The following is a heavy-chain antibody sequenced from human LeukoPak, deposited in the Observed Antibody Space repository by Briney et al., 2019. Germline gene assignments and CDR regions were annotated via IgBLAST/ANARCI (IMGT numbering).Heavy chain of an antibody. D-gene: IGHD6-19*01. CDR1: GFTFSSYG. V-gene: IGHV3-33*06. Sequence: QPGRSLRLSCAASGFTFSSYGMHWVRQAPGKGLEWVAVIWYDGSNKYYADSVKGRFTISRDNSKNTLYLQMNSLRAEDTAVYYCAKAGPPGGGWSNWFDPWGQGTLVTVSS. CDR3: AKAGPPGGGWSNWFDP. J-gene: IGHJ5*02. CDR2: IWYDGSNK.